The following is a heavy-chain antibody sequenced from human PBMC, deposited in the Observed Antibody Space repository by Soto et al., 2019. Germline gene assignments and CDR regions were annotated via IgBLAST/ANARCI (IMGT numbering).Heavy chain of an antibody. CDR2: IYYSGST. V-gene: IGHV4-59*01. Sequence: SETLSLTCTVSGGSISSYYWSWIRQPPGKGLEWIGYIYYSGSTNYNPSLKSRVTISVDTSKNQFSLKLSSVTAADTAVYYCARDQAGSKIFGMDVWGKETKVTVSS. CDR3: ARDQAGSKIFGMDV. J-gene: IGHJ6*04. D-gene: IGHD3-3*01. CDR1: GGSISSYY.